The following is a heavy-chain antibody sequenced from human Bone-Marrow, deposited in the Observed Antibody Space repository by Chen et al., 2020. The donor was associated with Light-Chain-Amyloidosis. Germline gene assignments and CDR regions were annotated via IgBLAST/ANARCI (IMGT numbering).Heavy chain of an antibody. D-gene: IGHD3-16*01. CDR1: GGSFSGYY. CDR3: ARLGVYYYYYGMDV. J-gene: IGHJ6*02. Sequence: QVQLQQWGAGLLKPSETLSLTCAVYGGSFSGYYWSWIRQPPGKGLEWIGEINHSGSTNYNPSLKSRVTISVDTSKNQFSLKLSSVTAADTGVYYCARLGVYYYYYGMDVWGQGTTVTVSS. CDR2: INHSGST. V-gene: IGHV4-34*01.